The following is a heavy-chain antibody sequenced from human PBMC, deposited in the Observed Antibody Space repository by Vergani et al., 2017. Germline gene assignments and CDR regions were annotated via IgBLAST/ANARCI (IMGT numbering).Heavy chain of an antibody. CDR2: IYSGGST. V-gene: IGHV3-66*02. CDR1: GFTVSSNY. CDR3: ARDLVAGGGGASFDY. J-gene: IGHJ4*02. Sequence: EVQLVESGGGLVQPGGSLRLSCAASGFTVSSNYMSWVRQAPGKGLERVSVIYSGGSTYYADSVKGRFTISRDNSKNTLYLQMNSLRAEDTAVYYCARDLVAGGGGASFDYWGQGTLVTVSS. D-gene: IGHD5-12*01.